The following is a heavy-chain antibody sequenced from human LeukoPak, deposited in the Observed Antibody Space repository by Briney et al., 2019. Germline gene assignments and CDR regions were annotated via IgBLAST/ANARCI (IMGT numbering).Heavy chain of an antibody. CDR1: GFTFSSYA. CDR2: ISYDGSNK. CDR3: ARDQPVRGVPDY. Sequence: GGSLRLSCAASGFTFSSYAMHWVRQAPGKGLEWVAVISYDGSNKYYADSVKGRFTISRDNSKNTLYLQMNSLRAEDTAVYYCARDQPVRGVPDYWGQGTLVTVSS. D-gene: IGHD3-10*01. J-gene: IGHJ4*02. V-gene: IGHV3-30-3*01.